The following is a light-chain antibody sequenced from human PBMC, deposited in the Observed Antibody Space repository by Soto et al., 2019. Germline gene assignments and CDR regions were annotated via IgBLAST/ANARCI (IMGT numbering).Light chain of an antibody. J-gene: IGKJ2*02. CDR1: QGFSNS. CDR2: AAS. Sequence: DIQLTQSPSFLSASVGDRVTITCRASQGFSNSLAWYQQKPGKAPKLLIYAASTLQSGVTSRFSGSGSGTEFTLTSSSLQAEDFATYYCQQPDSYPCTLAQGTKQEIK. CDR3: QQPDSYPCT. V-gene: IGKV1-9*01.